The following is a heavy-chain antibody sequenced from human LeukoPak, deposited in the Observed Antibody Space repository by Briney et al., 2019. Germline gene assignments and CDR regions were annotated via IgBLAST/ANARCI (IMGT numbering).Heavy chain of an antibody. CDR3: ARARNYYGSGSSKYYFDY. Sequence: SETLSLTCTVSGGSVSNYFWSWLRQPPGKGLEWIGYIYYSGSTSYNPSLKSRVTISVDTSKNQFSLKLSSVTAADTAVYYCARARNYYGSGSSKYYFDYWGQGTLVTVSS. J-gene: IGHJ4*02. CDR1: GGSVSNYF. V-gene: IGHV4-59*02. D-gene: IGHD3-10*01. CDR2: IYYSGST.